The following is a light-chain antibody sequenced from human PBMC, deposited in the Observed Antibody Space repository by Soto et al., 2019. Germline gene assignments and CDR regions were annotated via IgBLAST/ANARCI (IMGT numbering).Light chain of an antibody. J-gene: IGLJ3*02. Sequence: QSVLTQPPSVSAAPGQSVTISCSGTSSNIGENYVSWYQLLPGTTPKLLIYDNNQRPSEIPDRFSGSKSGTSATLGITGLQTGDEADYYCATWDSSLTVGPWVFGGGTKVTVL. V-gene: IGLV1-51*01. CDR1: SSNIGENY. CDR2: DNN. CDR3: ATWDSSLTVGPWV.